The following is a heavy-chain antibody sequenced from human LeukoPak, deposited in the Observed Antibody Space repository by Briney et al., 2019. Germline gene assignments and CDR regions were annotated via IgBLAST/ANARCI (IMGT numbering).Heavy chain of an antibody. D-gene: IGHD2-2*01. CDR1: GYTFTDYY. V-gene: IGHV1-2*02. J-gene: IGHJ4*02. Sequence: ASVKVSCKASGYTFTDYYIHWVRQAPGQGFEWMGWINPNDGDTNYAQKFQGRVTMTRDTSISTAHMEVSRLRSDDTAVYYCARANFLYCSSSTCLFDYWGQGTLVTVSS. CDR3: ARANFLYCSSSTCLFDY. CDR2: INPNDGDT.